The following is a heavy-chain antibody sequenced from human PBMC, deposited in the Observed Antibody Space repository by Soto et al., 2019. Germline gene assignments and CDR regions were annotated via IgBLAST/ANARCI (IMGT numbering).Heavy chain of an antibody. CDR3: AREYGIAVANGRIDP. Sequence: QVQLQESGPGPVKPSQTLSLTCTVSGGSISSGGYYWSWIRQHPGKGLEWIGYIYYSGSTYYNPSLKSRVTISVDTSKNQFSLKLSSVTAADTAVYYCAREYGIAVANGRIDPWGQGTLVTVSS. CDR1: GGSISSGGYY. D-gene: IGHD6-19*01. CDR2: IYYSGST. J-gene: IGHJ5*02. V-gene: IGHV4-31*03.